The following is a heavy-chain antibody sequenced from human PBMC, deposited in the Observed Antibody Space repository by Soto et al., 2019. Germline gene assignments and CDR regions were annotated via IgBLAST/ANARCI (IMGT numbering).Heavy chain of an antibody. CDR3: VAVANGARLEDY. V-gene: IGHV3-21*01. J-gene: IGHJ4*02. CDR2: ISSSSSYI. Sequence: EVQLVESGGGLVKPGGSLRLSCAASGFTFSSYSMNWVRQAPGKGLEWVSSISSSSSYIYYADSVKGRFTISRDNAKNSLYLQMNSLRAEDTAVYYCVAVANGARLEDYWGQGTLVTVSS. D-gene: IGHD6-19*01. CDR1: GFTFSSYS.